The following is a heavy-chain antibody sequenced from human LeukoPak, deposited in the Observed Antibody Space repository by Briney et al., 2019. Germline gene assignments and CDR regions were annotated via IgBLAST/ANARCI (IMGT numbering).Heavy chain of an antibody. V-gene: IGHV3-30*02. J-gene: IGHJ6*03. D-gene: IGHD1-26*01. CDR1: GFTFSSYG. CDR3: AKAGAWELFPYYYYYMDV. Sequence: GGSLRLSCAASGFTFSSYGMHWVRQAPGKGLEWVAYIRYDGSNKYYADSVKGRFTISRDNSKNTLYLQMNSLRAEDTAVYYCAKAGAWELFPYYYYYMDVWGKGTTVTVSS. CDR2: IRYDGSNK.